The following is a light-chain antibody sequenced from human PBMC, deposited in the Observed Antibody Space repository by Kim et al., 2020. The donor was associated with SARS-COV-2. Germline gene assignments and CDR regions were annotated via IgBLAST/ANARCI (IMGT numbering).Light chain of an antibody. Sequence: SYELTQPPSVSVFPGQTASITCSADKLGNKYACWYQQKPGQSPVLVIYQDTKRPSGIPERFSGSNSGNTDTLTISGTQAMDEADYYCQAWDSSTVVFGGGTQLTVL. CDR1: KLGNKY. V-gene: IGLV3-1*01. CDR3: QAWDSSTVV. CDR2: QDT. J-gene: IGLJ2*01.